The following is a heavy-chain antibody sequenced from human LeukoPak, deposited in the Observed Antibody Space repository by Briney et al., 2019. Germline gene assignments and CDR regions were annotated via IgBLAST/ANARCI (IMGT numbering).Heavy chain of an antibody. J-gene: IGHJ5*02. CDR1: GYTFTGYY. D-gene: IGHD6-13*01. CDR2: ISPNSGGT. Sequence: ASVKVSCKASGYTFTGYYMHWVRQAPGQGLEWMGWISPNSGGTNYAQKFQGRVTMTRDTSISTAYMELSRLRSDDTAVYYCARSIAAAGKANWFDPWGQGTLVTVSS. V-gene: IGHV1-2*02. CDR3: ARSIAAAGKANWFDP.